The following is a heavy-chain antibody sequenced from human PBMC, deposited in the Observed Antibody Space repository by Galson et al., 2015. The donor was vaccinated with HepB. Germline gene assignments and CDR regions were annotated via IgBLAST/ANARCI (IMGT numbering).Heavy chain of an antibody. J-gene: IGHJ3*02. Sequence: SLRLSCAASGFTFSSYWVHWVRQAPGKGLVWVSRINSDGSSTSYADSVKGRFTISRDNAKNTLYLQMNSLRAEDTAVYYCARRYCSGGSCYGGKAFDIWGQGTMVTVSS. V-gene: IGHV3-74*01. D-gene: IGHD2-15*01. CDR3: ARRYCSGGSCYGGKAFDI. CDR2: INSDGSST. CDR1: GFTFSSYW.